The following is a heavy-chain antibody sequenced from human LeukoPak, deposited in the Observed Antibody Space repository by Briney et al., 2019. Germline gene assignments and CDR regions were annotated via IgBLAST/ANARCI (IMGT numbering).Heavy chain of an antibody. D-gene: IGHD3-3*01. Sequence: GGSLRLSCAASGFTFSSYAMSWVRQAPGKGLEWVSAISGSGGSTYYADSVKGRFTISRDNSKNTLYLEVKSLRAEDTAVYSCARDRPSTVFGVADYYYMDVWGKGTTVTVSS. J-gene: IGHJ6*03. V-gene: IGHV3-23*01. CDR2: ISGSGGST. CDR1: GFTFSSYA. CDR3: ARDRPSTVFGVADYYYMDV.